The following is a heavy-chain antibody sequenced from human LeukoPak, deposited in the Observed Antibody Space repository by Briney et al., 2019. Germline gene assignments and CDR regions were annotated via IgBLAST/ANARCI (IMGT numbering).Heavy chain of an antibody. J-gene: IGHJ4*02. Sequence: SETLSLTCTVSGGSISSYYWSWIRQPPGKGLEWIGCIYSGSSSYNPSLQSRVTISVDTSMNQFSLKLTSMTAADTAVYYCGRAGPGSFFDHWGRGALVTVSP. CDR3: GRAGPGSFFDH. CDR2: IYSGSS. D-gene: IGHD1-1*01. CDR1: GGSISSYY. V-gene: IGHV4-59*01.